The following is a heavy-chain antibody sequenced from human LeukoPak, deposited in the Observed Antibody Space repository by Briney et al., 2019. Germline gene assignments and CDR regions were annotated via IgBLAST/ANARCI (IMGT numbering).Heavy chain of an antibody. CDR3: AKNMVRGVIFLYMDV. J-gene: IGHJ6*03. D-gene: IGHD3-10*01. CDR2: IRYDGSNK. Sequence: HPGGSLRLSCAASGFTFSSYGMHWVRQAPGKGLEWVAFIRYDGSNKYYADSVKGRFTISRDNSKNTLYLQMNSLRAEDTAVYYCAKNMVRGVIFLYMDVWGKGTTVAISS. CDR1: GFTFSSYG. V-gene: IGHV3-30*02.